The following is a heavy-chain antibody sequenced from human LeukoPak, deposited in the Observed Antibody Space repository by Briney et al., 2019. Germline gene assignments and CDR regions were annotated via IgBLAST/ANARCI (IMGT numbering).Heavy chain of an antibody. D-gene: IGHD6-19*01. CDR1: GFTFSSYS. V-gene: IGHV3-48*01. CDR2: ISSSSNTI. CDR3: ARDLSPYYSSGCDY. Sequence: GGSLRLSCAASGFTFSSYSMNWVRQAPGKGLEWVSYISSSSNTIYYADSVKGRFTISRDNAKNSLYLQMNSLRAEDTAVYYCARDLSPYYSSGCDYWGQGTLVTVSS. J-gene: IGHJ4*02.